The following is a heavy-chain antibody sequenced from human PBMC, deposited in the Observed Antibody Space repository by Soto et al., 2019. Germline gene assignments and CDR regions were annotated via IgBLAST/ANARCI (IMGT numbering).Heavy chain of an antibody. V-gene: IGHV3-9*01. CDR2: ISWNSGSI. Sequence: EVQLVESGGGLVQPGRSLRLSCAASGFTFDDYAMHWVRQAPGKGLEWVSGISWNSGSIGYADSVKGRFTISRDNAKNSLYLQMNSLRAEDTALYYCAKEWGRDYYYGMDVWGQGTTVTVSS. CDR1: GFTFDDYA. CDR3: AKEWGRDYYYGMDV. J-gene: IGHJ6*02. D-gene: IGHD2-15*01.